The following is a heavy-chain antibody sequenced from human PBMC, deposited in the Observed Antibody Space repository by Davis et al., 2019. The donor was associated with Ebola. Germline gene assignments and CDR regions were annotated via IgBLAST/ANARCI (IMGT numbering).Heavy chain of an antibody. V-gene: IGHV3-21*01. J-gene: IGHJ4*02. CDR1: GFTFSSYS. CDR3: ARDRDYGDRIFDY. D-gene: IGHD4-17*01. Sequence: PGGSLRLSCAASGFTFSSYSMNWVRQAPGKGLEWVSSISSSSSYIYYADSVKGRFTISRDNAKNSLYLQMNSLRAEDTAVYYCARDRDYGDRIFDYWGQGTLVTVSS. CDR2: ISSSSSYI.